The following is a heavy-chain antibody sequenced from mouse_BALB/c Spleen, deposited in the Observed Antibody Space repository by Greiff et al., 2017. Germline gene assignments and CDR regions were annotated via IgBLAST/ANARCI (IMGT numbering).Heavy chain of an antibody. D-gene: IGHD2-3*01. Sequence: VQLQQSGPELVKPGASVKMSCKASGYTFTSYVMHWVKQKPGQGLEWIGYINPYNDGTKYNEKFKGKATLTSDKSSSTAYMELSSLTSEDSAVYYCARWYDGYYRYFDVWGAGTTVTVSS. V-gene: IGHV1-14*01. CDR2: INPYNDGT. J-gene: IGHJ1*01. CDR3: ARWYDGYYRYFDV. CDR1: GYTFTSYV.